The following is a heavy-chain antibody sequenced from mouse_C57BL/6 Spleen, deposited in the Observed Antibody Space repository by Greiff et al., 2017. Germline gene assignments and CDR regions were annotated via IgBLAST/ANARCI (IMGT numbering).Heavy chain of an antibody. V-gene: IGHV1-52*01. D-gene: IGHD2-5*01. CDR2: IDPSDSET. CDR3: ARGDSNYPGWFAF. CDR1: GYTFTSYW. Sequence: QVHVKQPGAELVRPGSSVKLSCKASGYTFTSYWMHWVKQRPIQGLEWIGNIDPSDSETHYNQKFKDKATLTVDKSSSTAYMQLSSLTSEDSAVYYCARGDSNYPGWFAFWGQGTLVTVSA. J-gene: IGHJ3*01.